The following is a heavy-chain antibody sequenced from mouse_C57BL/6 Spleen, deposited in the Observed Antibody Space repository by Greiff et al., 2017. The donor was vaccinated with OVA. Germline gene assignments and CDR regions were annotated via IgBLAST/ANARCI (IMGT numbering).Heavy chain of an antibody. J-gene: IGHJ4*01. V-gene: IGHV1-72*01. CDR2: IDPNSGGT. Sequence: VKQRPGRGLEWIGRIDPNSGGTKYNEKFKSKATLTVDKPSSTAYMQLSSLTSEDSAVYYCARNYDYDGDAMDYWGQGTSVTVSS. CDR3: ARNYDYDGDAMDY. D-gene: IGHD2-4*01.